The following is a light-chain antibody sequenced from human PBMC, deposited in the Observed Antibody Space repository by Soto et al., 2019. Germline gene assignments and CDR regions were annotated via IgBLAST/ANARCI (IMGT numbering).Light chain of an antibody. V-gene: IGKV4-1*01. J-gene: IGKJ1*01. Sequence: DIVLTQSPDSLAVSLGERATINCKSSQSVLYSSNNKNYLAWYQQRPGQPPNLLIYWASTRESGVPDRFSGSGSGTDFTLTISRLQAEDVAIYYGQQYFSFPWTFGQGTKVEIK. CDR2: WAS. CDR1: QSVLYSSNNKNY. CDR3: QQYFSFPWT.